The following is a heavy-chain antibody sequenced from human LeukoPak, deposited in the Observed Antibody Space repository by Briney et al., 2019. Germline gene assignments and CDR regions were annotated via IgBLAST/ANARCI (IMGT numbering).Heavy chain of an antibody. V-gene: IGHV4-61*01. Sequence: SETLSLTCTVSGGSVSSGSYHWSWIRQPPGKGLEWIGYIYYSGSTNYNPSLKSRVTISVDTSKNQFSLKLSSVTAADTAVYYCARGSYYDYWGQGTLVTVSS. CDR1: GGSVSSGSYH. CDR3: ARGSYYDY. J-gene: IGHJ4*02. D-gene: IGHD1-26*01. CDR2: IYYSGST.